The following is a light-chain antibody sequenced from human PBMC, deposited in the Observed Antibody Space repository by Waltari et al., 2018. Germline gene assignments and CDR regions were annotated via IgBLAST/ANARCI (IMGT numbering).Light chain of an antibody. CDR2: WAS. Sequence: DIVMTKSLDSLALPLGERNISICKTSQSVLYSSNNKDCLAWYQQKPGQPPKLLMYWASTRESGVPDRFSGSGSGTDFTLTISSLQTEDVALYYCQQYSSAPFTFGQGTALEIK. J-gene: IGKJ2*01. V-gene: IGKV4-1*01. CDR1: QSVLYSSNNKDC. CDR3: QQYSSAPFT.